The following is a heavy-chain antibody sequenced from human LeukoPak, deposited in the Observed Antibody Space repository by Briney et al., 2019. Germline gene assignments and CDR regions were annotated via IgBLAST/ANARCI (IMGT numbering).Heavy chain of an antibody. J-gene: IGHJ4*02. CDR1: GFTFSSYA. CDR3: AKGFDYGDAFDY. CDR2: ISGSGGST. V-gene: IGHV3-23*01. D-gene: IGHD4-17*01. Sequence: GRSLRLSCTASGFTFSSYAMSWVRQVPGKGLEWVSAISGSGGSTYYADSVKGRFTISRDNSKNTLYLQMNSLRAEDTAVYYCAKGFDYGDAFDYWGQGTLVTVSS.